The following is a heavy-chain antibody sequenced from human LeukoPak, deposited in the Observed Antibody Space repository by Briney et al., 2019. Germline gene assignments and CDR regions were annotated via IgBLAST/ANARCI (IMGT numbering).Heavy chain of an antibody. Sequence: SETLSLTCAVNGGSFSGYYWSWIRQPPGKGLEWIGEINHSGSTNYNPSLKSRVTISVDTSKNQFSLKLSSVTAADTAVYYCARTPTNAYSSSWSFDYWGQGTLVTVSS. D-gene: IGHD6-13*01. V-gene: IGHV4-34*01. CDR1: GGSFSGYY. CDR3: ARTPTNAYSSSWSFDY. J-gene: IGHJ4*02. CDR2: INHSGST.